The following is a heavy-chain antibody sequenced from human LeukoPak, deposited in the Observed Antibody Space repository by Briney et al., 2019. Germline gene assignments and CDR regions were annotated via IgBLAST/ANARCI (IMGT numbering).Heavy chain of an antibody. J-gene: IGHJ3*02. CDR3: ARGLGFSSGYLGNAFDI. CDR1: GYTFTSYD. V-gene: IGHV1-8*01. CDR2: MNPNSGNT. Sequence: ASVKVSCKASGYTFTSYDINWVRQATGQGLEWMGWMNPNSGNTGYAQKFQGRVTMTRNTSISTAYMELSSLRSEDTAVYYCARGLGFSSGYLGNAFDIWGQGTMVTVSS. D-gene: IGHD3-22*01.